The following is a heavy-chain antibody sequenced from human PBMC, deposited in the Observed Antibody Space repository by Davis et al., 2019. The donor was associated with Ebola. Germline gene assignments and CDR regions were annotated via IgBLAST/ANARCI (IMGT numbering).Heavy chain of an antibody. D-gene: IGHD4-17*01. CDR2: INAGNGNT. V-gene: IGHV1-3*01. Sequence: ASVKVSCKASGYTFTSYAMHWVRQAPGQRLEWMGWINAGNGNTKYSQKFQGRVTITRDTSASTAYMELSSLRSEDTAVYYCARGGTVTKGERYFDYWGQGTLVTVSS. CDR1: GYTFTSYA. J-gene: IGHJ4*02. CDR3: ARGGTVTKGERYFDY.